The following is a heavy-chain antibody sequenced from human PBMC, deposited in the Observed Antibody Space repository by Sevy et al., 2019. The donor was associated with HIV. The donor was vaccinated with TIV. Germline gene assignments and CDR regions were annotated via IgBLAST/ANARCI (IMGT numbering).Heavy chain of an antibody. D-gene: IGHD3-3*01. J-gene: IGHJ6*02. Sequence: ASVKVSCAALGYTFTTYDINWVRQAPGQGLEWMGWMSPNTGATGFAQKFQGRVTLTRNKSITTAYMELSSLTYEDTAIYYCARGGNGDFWSYEYYYYGMDVWGQGTTVTVSS. V-gene: IGHV1-8*01. CDR2: MSPNTGAT. CDR1: GYTFTTYD. CDR3: ARGGNGDFWSYEYYYYGMDV.